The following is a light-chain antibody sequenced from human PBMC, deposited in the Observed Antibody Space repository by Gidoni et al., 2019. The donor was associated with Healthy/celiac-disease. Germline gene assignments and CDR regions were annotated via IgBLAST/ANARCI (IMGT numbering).Light chain of an antibody. Sequence: QSALTQPASVSGSPGQSITISCTGTSRDVGGYNYVSWYQQHPGKAPKLMIYDVSNRPSGVSNRCSGSKSGNTASLTISGLQAEDEADYYCSSYTSSSPYVFGTGTKVTVL. J-gene: IGLJ1*01. CDR1: SRDVGGYNY. V-gene: IGLV2-14*03. CDR2: DVS. CDR3: SSYTSSSPYV.